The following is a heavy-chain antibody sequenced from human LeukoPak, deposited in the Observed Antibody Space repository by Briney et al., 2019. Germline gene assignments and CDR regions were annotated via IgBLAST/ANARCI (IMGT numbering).Heavy chain of an antibody. CDR3: AKNVVVKRYIDF. CDR1: GFTFSNHA. V-gene: IGHV3-23*01. CDR2: ISGGGRTT. J-gene: IGHJ4*02. Sequence: PGGSLRLSCAASGFTFSNHAMGWGRQAPGKGLQWVAVISGGGRTTEYEDFVKGRFTISRDNSKNTLSLQMNSLTIEDTAIYFCAKNVVVKRYIDFWGQGTLVTVSS. D-gene: IGHD2-15*01.